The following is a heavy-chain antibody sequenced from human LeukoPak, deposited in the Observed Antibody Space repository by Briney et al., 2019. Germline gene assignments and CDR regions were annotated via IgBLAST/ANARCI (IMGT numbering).Heavy chain of an antibody. CDR3: ASRSSGYYYGMDV. CDR2: INHSGST. V-gene: IGHV4-34*01. Sequence: SETLSLTCAVYGGSFSGYDGSWIRQPPGKGLEWIGEINHSGSTNYNPSLKSRVTISVDTSKNQFSLKLSSVTAADTAVYYCASRSSGYYYGMDVWGQGTTVTVSS. J-gene: IGHJ6*02. D-gene: IGHD1-26*01. CDR1: GGSFSGYD.